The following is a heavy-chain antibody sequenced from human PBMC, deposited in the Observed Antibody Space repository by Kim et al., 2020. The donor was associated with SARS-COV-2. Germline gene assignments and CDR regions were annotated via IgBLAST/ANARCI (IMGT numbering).Heavy chain of an antibody. V-gene: IGHV4-34*01. CDR3: AGGPNDRITRERSRSSEYVRGGWAPNWFDP. CDR2: ISHGGDT. CDR1: VASFSGYQ. Sequence: SETLSLTCDVYVASFSGYQWNWIRQSPEKGLEWVGVISHGGDTNYNPSPKSRVTISKDTSRNQLFLTLKSVIAADTADYYCAGGPNDRITRERSRSSEYVRGGWAPNWFDPWGQGTLVTVSS. D-gene: IGHD3-16*01. J-gene: IGHJ5*02.